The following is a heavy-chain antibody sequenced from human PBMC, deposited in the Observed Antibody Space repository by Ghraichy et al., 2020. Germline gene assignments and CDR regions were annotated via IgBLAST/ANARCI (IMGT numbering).Heavy chain of an antibody. J-gene: IGHJ4*02. D-gene: IGHD6-19*01. CDR3: AKMHDSSGWYFDH. CDR2: IKQDG. V-gene: IGHV3-7*03. Sequence: GGSLRLSCAASGFTFGSYWMSWVRQAPGKGLEWLANIKQDGYVDSVKGRFTISRDNAKNSLHLQMSSLRAEDTAVYYCAKMHDSSGWYFDHWGQGTLVTVSS. CDR1: GFTFGSYW.